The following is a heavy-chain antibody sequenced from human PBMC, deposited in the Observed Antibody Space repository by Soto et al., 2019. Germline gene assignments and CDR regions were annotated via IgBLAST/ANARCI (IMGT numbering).Heavy chain of an antibody. CDR3: ARSQGSSTSLEIYYYYYYGMDV. CDR1: GGTFSNYA. D-gene: IGHD2-2*01. V-gene: IGHV1-69*01. CDR2: IIPISGTA. J-gene: IGHJ6*02. Sequence: QVQLVQSGAEVKKPGSSVKVSCKAPGGTFSNYAISWVRQAPGQGLEWMGGIIPISGTANYAQKFQGRVTITAGESTSTAYMELSSLRSEDTAVYYCARSQGSSTSLEIYYYYYYGMDVWGQGTTVTVSS.